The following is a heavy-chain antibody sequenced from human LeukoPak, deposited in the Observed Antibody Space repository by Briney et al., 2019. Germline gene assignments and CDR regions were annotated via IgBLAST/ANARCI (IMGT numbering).Heavy chain of an antibody. V-gene: IGHV4-38-2*02. D-gene: IGHD3-9*01. Sequence: SETLSLTCTVSGYSISSGYYWGWIRQPPGKGLEWIGSIYHSGSTYYTPSLKSRVTISVDPSKNQFSLKLSSVTAADTAVYYCARQYIDILTGYYRGELYWFFDLWGRGTLVTVSS. CDR1: GYSISSGYY. J-gene: IGHJ2*01. CDR3: ARQYIDILTGYYRGELYWFFDL. CDR2: IYHSGST.